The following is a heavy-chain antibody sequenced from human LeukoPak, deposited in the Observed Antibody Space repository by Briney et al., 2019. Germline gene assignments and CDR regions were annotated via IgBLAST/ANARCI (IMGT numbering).Heavy chain of an antibody. D-gene: IGHD2-21*01. CDR2: ISYDGSNK. CDR1: GFTFSSYA. V-gene: IGHV3-30-3*01. J-gene: IGHJ4*02. CDR3: ARDLRGDDY. Sequence: GGSLRLSCAASGFTFSSYAMHWVRQAPGKGLEWVAVISYDGSNKYYADPVKGRFTISRDNSKNTLYLQMNSLRAEDTAVYYCARDLRGDDYWGQGTLVTVSS.